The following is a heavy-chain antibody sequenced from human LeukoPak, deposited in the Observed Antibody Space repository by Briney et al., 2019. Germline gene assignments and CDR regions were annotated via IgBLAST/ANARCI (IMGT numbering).Heavy chain of an antibody. D-gene: IGHD6-13*01. CDR3: ARGGGMRSWYDFDY. Sequence: PGGSLRLSCAASGFTFSNYWMSWARQAPGKGLEFMANIKEAGSEKYYVDSVKGRFTISRDNDKNLVHLQMNSLRAEDTAVYYCARGGGMRSWYDFDYWGQGTLVTVSS. J-gene: IGHJ4*02. V-gene: IGHV3-7*04. CDR2: IKEAGSEK. CDR1: GFTFSNYW.